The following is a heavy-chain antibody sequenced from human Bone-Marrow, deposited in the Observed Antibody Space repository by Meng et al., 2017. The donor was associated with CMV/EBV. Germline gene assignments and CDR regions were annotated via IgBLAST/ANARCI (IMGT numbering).Heavy chain of an antibody. CDR1: GYTFTGYY. D-gene: IGHD1-26*01. Sequence: ASVKVSCKAYGYTFTGYYIHWVRQAPGQGLEWMGYINPNSGDTKYAQKFQGRISVTRDASISTGYMELNRLRSDDTAVYSRARSGMVGATYQYYHGMDVWGQGTTVTVSS. CDR3: ARSGMVGATYQYYHGMDV. J-gene: IGHJ6*02. CDR2: INPNSGDT. V-gene: IGHV1-2*02.